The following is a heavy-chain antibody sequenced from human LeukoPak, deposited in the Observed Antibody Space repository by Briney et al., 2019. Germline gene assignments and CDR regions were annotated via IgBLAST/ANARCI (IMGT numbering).Heavy chain of an antibody. Sequence: GRSLRLSCAASGFTFSSYGMHWVRQAPGKGLEWVAVISYDGSNKYYADSVKGRFTISRDNSKNTLYLQMNSLRAEDTAVYYCAKEIGTGGWSPQHYWGQGTLATVSS. CDR2: ISYDGSNK. CDR3: AKEIGTGGWSPQHY. V-gene: IGHV3-30*18. D-gene: IGHD3/OR15-3a*01. CDR1: GFTFSSYG. J-gene: IGHJ4*02.